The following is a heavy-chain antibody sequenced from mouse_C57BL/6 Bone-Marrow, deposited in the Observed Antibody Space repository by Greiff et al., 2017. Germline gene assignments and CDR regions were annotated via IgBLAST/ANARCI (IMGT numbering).Heavy chain of an antibody. CDR1: GFTFSDYG. CDR2: ISSGSSTI. Sequence: EVQVVESGGGLVKPGGSLKLSCAASGFTFSDYGMHWVRQAPEKGLEWVAYISSGSSTIYYADTVKGRFTISRDNAKNTLFLQMTSLRSEDTAMYYCARVGGSSYLAWFAYWGQGTLVTVSA. V-gene: IGHV5-17*01. D-gene: IGHD1-1*01. CDR3: ARVGGSSYLAWFAY. J-gene: IGHJ3*01.